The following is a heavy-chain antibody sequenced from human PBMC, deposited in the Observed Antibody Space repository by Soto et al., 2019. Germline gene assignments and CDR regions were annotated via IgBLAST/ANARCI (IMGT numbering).Heavy chain of an antibody. V-gene: IGHV1-69*01. D-gene: IGHD3-22*01. CDR2: IIPIFGTA. CDR1: GGTLNNYR. Sequence: QVQLVQSGAEVKKPGSSVKVSCKASGGTLNNYRFSWVRQAPGQGLEWMGGIIPIFGTANYAQKFQGRVTITADESTSTAYMELSSLRSEDTAVYYCARDPRYYYDSSGLPVPNAFDIWGQGTMVTVSS. CDR3: ARDPRYYYDSSGLPVPNAFDI. J-gene: IGHJ3*02.